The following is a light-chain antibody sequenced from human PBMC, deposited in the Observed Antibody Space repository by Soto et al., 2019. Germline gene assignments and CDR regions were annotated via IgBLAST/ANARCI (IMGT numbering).Light chain of an antibody. V-gene: IGLV2-11*01. CDR2: DVS. CDR1: SSDVGGYNY. J-gene: IGLJ1*01. Sequence: QSALTHPRSVTGSPGQSVTISCTGTSSDVGGYNYVSWYQQHPGKAPKLMIYDVSKRPSGVPDRFSGSKSGNTASLTISGLQAEDEADYYCCSYAGSYTYVFGTGTKVPVL. CDR3: CSYAGSYTYV.